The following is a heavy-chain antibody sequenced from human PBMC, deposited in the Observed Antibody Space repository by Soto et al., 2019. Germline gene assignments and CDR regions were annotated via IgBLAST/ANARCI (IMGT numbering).Heavy chain of an antibody. Sequence: PSETLSLTCAVSGGSLSSNNWWIWVRQSPGRGLEWIGEIYHSGSTNYNPSLKSRVTMSVDKSKSRFSLKLRSVSAADTAIYYCARCDSWGTFDYWGQGALVTV. CDR1: GGSLSSNNW. J-gene: IGHJ4*02. CDR2: IYHSGST. V-gene: IGHV4-4*02. CDR3: ARCDSWGTFDY. D-gene: IGHD3-16*01.